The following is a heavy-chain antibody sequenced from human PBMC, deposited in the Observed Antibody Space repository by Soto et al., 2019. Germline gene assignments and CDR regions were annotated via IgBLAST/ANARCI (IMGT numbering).Heavy chain of an antibody. CDR3: PGRASGVGSSNFDY. D-gene: IGHD3-10*01. Sequence: SVPVSCKASGGTFSSYAISWVRQAPGQGLEWMGGIIPIFGTANYAQKFQDRVTITADESTSTAYIELISLRSADTALYSCPGRASGVGSSNFDYWGQGPLVTVSS. J-gene: IGHJ4*02. CDR1: GGTFSSYA. V-gene: IGHV1-69*13. CDR2: IIPIFGTA.